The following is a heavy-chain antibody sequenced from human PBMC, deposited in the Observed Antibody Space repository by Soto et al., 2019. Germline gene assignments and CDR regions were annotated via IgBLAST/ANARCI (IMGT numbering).Heavy chain of an antibody. CDR1: GYTFTDYY. CDR2: INPNSGGT. CDR3: ARETLGPDYHGLDV. Sequence: ASVKVSCKASGYTFTDYYIHWVRRAPGQGLEWMGWINPNSGGTNYAQKFQGWVTMTRDTSTSTAYMELSRLRSGDTAVYYCARETLGPDYHGLDVWGQGTTVTGSS. D-gene: IGHD7-27*01. V-gene: IGHV1-2*04. J-gene: IGHJ6*01.